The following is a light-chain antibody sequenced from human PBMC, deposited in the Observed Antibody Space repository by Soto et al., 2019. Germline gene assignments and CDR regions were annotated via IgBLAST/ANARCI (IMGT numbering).Light chain of an antibody. CDR3: QSYDSSNQHVV. V-gene: IGLV6-57*04. Sequence: NFMLTQPHSVSESPGKTVTISCTRSSGSIASNYVQWYQQRPGSAPTTVIYEDNQRPSGVPDRFSGSIDSSSNSAPLTISGLKTEDEADYYCQSYDSSNQHVVFGGGTKLTVL. J-gene: IGLJ2*01. CDR2: EDN. CDR1: SGSIASNY.